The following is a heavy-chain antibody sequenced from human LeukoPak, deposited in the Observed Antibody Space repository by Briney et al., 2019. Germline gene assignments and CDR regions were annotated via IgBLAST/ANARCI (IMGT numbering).Heavy chain of an antibody. CDR2: INHRGST. CDR1: GGSFSGYY. J-gene: IGHJ4*02. CDR3: AGPGAARLDS. V-gene: IGHV4-34*01. Sequence: SETLSLTCAVYGGSFSGYYWSWIRQPPGKGLEWIGEINHRGSTNYNPSLKSRVTISVDRSKNQFSLKLSSVTAADTAVYYCAGPGAARLDSWGQGALVTVSS. D-gene: IGHD6-6*01.